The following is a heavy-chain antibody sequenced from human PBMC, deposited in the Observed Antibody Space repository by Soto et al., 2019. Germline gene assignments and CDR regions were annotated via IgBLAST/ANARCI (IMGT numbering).Heavy chain of an antibody. CDR1: GYTFTSYE. CDR3: AGGALLWCGELLR. D-gene: IGHD3-10*01. Sequence: QVQLVQSGAEVKKPGASVKVSCKASGYTFTSYEINWVRQATGQGLEWMGWMNPNSGDTGYAQKFQGRVTMTRNTSISTAYMELSSLRSEDTAVYYCAGGALLWCGELLRWGQGTLVTVSS. J-gene: IGHJ4*02. CDR2: MNPNSGDT. V-gene: IGHV1-8*01.